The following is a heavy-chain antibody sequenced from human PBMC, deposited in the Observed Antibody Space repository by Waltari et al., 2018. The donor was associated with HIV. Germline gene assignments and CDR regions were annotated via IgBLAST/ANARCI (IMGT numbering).Heavy chain of an antibody. D-gene: IGHD3-22*01. CDR2: IYYSGCT. J-gene: IGHJ5*02. V-gene: IGHV4-39*01. CDR3: AAPFVYYYDSSGDGFDP. CDR1: GGSISSSSYY. Sequence: SLTCTVSGGSISSSSYYWGWIRQPPGKGLEWIGSIYYSGCTYYNPSLKSRVTISVDTSKNQFSLKLSSVTAADTAVYYCAAPFVYYYDSSGDGFDPWGQGTLVTVSS.